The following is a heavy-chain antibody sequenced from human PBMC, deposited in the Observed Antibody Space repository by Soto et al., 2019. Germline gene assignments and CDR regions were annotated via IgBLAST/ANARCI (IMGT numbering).Heavy chain of an antibody. CDR2: IIPIFGTA. J-gene: IGHJ5*02. D-gene: IGHD6-13*01. CDR3: ARVQYSSIGIPAGPQNWFYH. Sequence: GASVKVSCKASGGTFSSYAISWVLQAPGQGLEWMGGIIPIFGTANYAQKFQGRVTITADESTSTAYMELSSLRSEDTAVYYCARVQYSSIGIPAGPQNWFYHCGQGTL. CDR1: GGTFSSYA. V-gene: IGHV1-69*13.